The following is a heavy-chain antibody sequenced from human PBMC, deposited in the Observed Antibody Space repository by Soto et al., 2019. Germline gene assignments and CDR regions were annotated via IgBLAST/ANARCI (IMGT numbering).Heavy chain of an antibody. CDR1: GFTFSSYS. CDR2: ISSSSSYI. Sequence: GSLRLSCAASGFTFSSYSMNWVRQAPGKGLEWVSSISSSSSYIYYADSVKGRFTISRDNAKNSLYLQMNSLRAEDTAVYYCARDHGRLAARPYYYYGMDVWGQGTTVTVSS. D-gene: IGHD6-6*01. J-gene: IGHJ6*02. V-gene: IGHV3-21*01. CDR3: ARDHGRLAARPYYYYGMDV.